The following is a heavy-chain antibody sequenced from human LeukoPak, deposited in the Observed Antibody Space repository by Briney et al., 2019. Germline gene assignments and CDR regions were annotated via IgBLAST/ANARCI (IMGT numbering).Heavy chain of an antibody. Sequence: GGSLRLSCAASGFTFSSYWMHWVRQAPGKGLMWVSRINSDGSSTSYADSVKGRFTISRDNAKNTLYLQMNSLRAEDTAVYYCAKSITISKVNWLDPWGQGTLVTLSS. D-gene: IGHD3-3*01. CDR2: INSDGSST. J-gene: IGHJ5*02. CDR3: AKSITISKVNWLDP. V-gene: IGHV3-74*01. CDR1: GFTFSSYW.